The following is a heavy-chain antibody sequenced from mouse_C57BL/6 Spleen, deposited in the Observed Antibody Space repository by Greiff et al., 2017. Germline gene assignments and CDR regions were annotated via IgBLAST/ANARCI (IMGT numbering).Heavy chain of an antibody. Sequence: EVKLVESGGDLVKPGGSLKLSCAASGFTFSSYGMSWVRQTPDKRLEWFATISSGGSYTYYPDSVKGRFTISRDNAKNTLYLQMSSLKSEDTAMYYCARRDGYSYYFDYWGQGTTLTVSS. CDR2: ISSGGSYT. V-gene: IGHV5-6*02. D-gene: IGHD2-3*01. CDR1: GFTFSSYG. J-gene: IGHJ2*01. CDR3: ARRDGYSYYFDY.